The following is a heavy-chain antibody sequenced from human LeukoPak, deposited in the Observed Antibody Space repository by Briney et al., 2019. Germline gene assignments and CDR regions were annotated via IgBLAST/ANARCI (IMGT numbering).Heavy chain of an antibody. Sequence: GGSPRLSCVASGFTVSSNYMSWVRQAPGKGLEWVSIIYAGGSTYYADSVKGRFTISRDNSKNTLYLQMNSLRAEDTAVYYCARVRPYDFWSGPFDYWGQGTLVTVSS. CDR1: GFTVSSNY. V-gene: IGHV3-53*01. D-gene: IGHD3-3*01. CDR3: ARVRPYDFWSGPFDY. CDR2: IYAGGST. J-gene: IGHJ4*02.